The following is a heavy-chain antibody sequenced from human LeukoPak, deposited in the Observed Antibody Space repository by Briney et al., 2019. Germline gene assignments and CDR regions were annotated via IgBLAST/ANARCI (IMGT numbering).Heavy chain of an antibody. J-gene: IGHJ4*02. D-gene: IGHD4-17*01. Sequence: PSETLSLTCTASGGSISSYYWSWIRQPPGKGLEWIGYIYYSGSTNYNPSLKSRVTISVDTSKNQFSLKLSSVTAADTAVYYCARDGRHDYGDHVDYWGQGTLVTVSS. V-gene: IGHV4-59*01. CDR2: IYYSGST. CDR3: ARDGRHDYGDHVDY. CDR1: GGSISSYY.